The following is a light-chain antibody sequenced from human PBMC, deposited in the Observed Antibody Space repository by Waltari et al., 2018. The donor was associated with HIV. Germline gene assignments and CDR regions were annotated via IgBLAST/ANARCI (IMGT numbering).Light chain of an antibody. V-gene: IGLV9-49*02. CDR2: VGPGGIVG. CDR3: GADHGTGSNFVYV. Sequence: PVLTQPPSASASLGASVTLTCTLSSGSSNYRVDWYQQRPGKGPRFVMRVGPGGIVGSKGDGIPDRFSALGSGLNRYLTIKNIQEEDESDYHCGADHGTGSNFVYVFGPGTKVTVL. J-gene: IGLJ1*01. CDR1: SGSSNYR.